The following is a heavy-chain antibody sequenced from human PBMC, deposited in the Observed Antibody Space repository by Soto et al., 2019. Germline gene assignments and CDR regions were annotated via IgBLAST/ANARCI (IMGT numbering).Heavy chain of an antibody. CDR3: ASGRNEATSDAFDI. V-gene: IGHV1-69*06. Sequence: QGQLVQSGAEVKKPGSSVKVSCKASGGTFSSYAISWVRQAPGQGLEWMGVFIPIFGTAYYAQKFQGRVRITAEKSTSTAYLELSSMRSEDAALYYCASGRNEATSDAFDIWGQGTMVTFSS. D-gene: IGHD1-26*01. CDR2: FIPIFGTA. J-gene: IGHJ3*02. CDR1: GGTFSSYA.